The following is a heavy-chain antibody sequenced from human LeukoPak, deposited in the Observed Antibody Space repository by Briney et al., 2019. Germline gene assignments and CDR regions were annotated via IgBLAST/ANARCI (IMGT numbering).Heavy chain of an antibody. V-gene: IGHV1-2*02. CDR1: GYTFTGYY. CDR3: ARGPVGYSSSSNLFDP. D-gene: IGHD6-6*01. Sequence: ASVKVSCKASGYTFTGYYVHWVRQAPGQGLEWMGWINPNSGGTNYAQKFQGRVTMTRDTSISTAYMELSRLRSDDTAVYYYARGPVGYSSSSNLFDPWGQGTLVTVSS. J-gene: IGHJ5*02. CDR2: INPNSGGT.